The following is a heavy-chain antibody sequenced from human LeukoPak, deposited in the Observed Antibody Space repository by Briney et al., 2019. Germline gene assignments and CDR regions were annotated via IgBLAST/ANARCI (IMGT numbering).Heavy chain of an antibody. V-gene: IGHV4-39*01. CDR1: GGSISSSSYY. CDR2: INYSGST. CDR3: ARLPSGSVIAAAGTNYFDY. J-gene: IGHJ4*02. D-gene: IGHD6-13*01. Sequence: SETLSLTCTVSGGSISSSSYYWGWIRQPPGKGLEWIGSINYSGSTYYNPSLKSRVTISVDTSKNQFSLKLSSVTAADTAVYYCARLPSGSVIAAAGTNYFDYWGQGTLVTVSS.